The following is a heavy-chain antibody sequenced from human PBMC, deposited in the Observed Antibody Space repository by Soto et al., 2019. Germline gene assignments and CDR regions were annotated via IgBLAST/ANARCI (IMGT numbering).Heavy chain of an antibody. V-gene: IGHV4-34*01. Sequence: QVQLQQWGAGLLKPSETLSLTCAVYGGSFSGYYWSWIRQPPGKGLEWIGEINHSGSTNYNPSLKSRVTISVDTSKNQFCLKLGSVTAADTSVYYCARGFQAAGHRITRGKNWFDPWGQGTLVTVSS. CDR2: INHSGST. D-gene: IGHD2-15*01. CDR1: GGSFSGYY. CDR3: ARGFQAAGHRITRGKNWFDP. J-gene: IGHJ5*02.